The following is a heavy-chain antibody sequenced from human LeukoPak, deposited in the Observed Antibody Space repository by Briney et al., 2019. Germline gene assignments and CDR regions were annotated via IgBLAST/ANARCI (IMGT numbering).Heavy chain of an antibody. CDR1: GFTFNNYA. CDR3: AKVSGGGLYYDGMDV. Sequence: AGGFLRLSCAASGFTFNNYAMNWVRQAPGKGLEWVSVISGSGGTTYYADSVKGRFTISRDSSKNTLYLQMNSLRAEDTAVYYCAKVSGGGLYYDGMDVWGQGTTVTVSS. J-gene: IGHJ6*02. V-gene: IGHV3-23*01. CDR2: ISGSGGTT. D-gene: IGHD1-14*01.